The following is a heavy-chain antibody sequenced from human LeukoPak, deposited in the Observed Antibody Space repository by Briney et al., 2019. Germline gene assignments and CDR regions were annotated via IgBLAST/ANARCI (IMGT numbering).Heavy chain of an antibody. CDR3: AQGYCSGGSCLGYFQH. V-gene: IGHV4-39*07. J-gene: IGHJ1*01. D-gene: IGHD2-15*01. CDR2: IYYSGST. Sequence: SSETLSLTCTVSGGSISSSSYYWGWIRQPPGKGLEWIGSIYYSGSTYYNPSLKSRVTISVDTSKNQFSLKLSSVTAADTAVYYCAQGYCSGGSCLGYFQHWGQGTLVTVSS. CDR1: GGSISSSSYY.